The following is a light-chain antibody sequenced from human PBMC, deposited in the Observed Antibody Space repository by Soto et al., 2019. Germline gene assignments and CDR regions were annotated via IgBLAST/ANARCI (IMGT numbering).Light chain of an antibody. J-gene: IGKJ1*01. CDR1: QGISSY. CDR3: QQYNSYPWT. V-gene: IGKV1-8*01. Sequence: AIRMAQSPSSFSASAGDRVTITCRASQGISSYLAWFQQQPGTAPKPLIYATSTLHSGVPSRFTGSGSGTEFTLTITSLQPEDFVTYYCQQYNSYPWTFGQGTKVDIK. CDR2: ATS.